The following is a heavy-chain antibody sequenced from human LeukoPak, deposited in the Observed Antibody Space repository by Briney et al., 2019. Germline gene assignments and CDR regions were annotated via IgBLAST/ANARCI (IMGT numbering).Heavy chain of an antibody. CDR3: VRDSYQAVPSASFDY. CDR1: GYTFTTYG. CDR2: ITTYNGDT. D-gene: IGHD2-2*01. J-gene: IGHJ4*02. Sequence: ASVKVSCTASGYTFTTYGISWVRQAPGLGFEWLGWITTYNGDTTYAQSLQGRVTMTTDTSTTTAYMELSSLRYDDTAVYYCVRDSYQAVPSASFDYWGQGTRVTVSS. V-gene: IGHV1-18*01.